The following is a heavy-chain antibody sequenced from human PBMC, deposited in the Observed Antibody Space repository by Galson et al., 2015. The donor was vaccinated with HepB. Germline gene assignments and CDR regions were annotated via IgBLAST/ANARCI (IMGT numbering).Heavy chain of an antibody. D-gene: IGHD2/OR15-2a*01. V-gene: IGHV2-70*11. CDR2: FDWDGAT. J-gene: IGHJ6*02. Sequence: PALVKPTQTLTLTCTFSGFSLNTRGIFMGWFRQPPGKALEWLARFDWDGATYYNTSLKARLTVSKDTSRNQVVLTMANVAPEDTGTYYCGRMRLSNYGVDVWGPGTTVIVSS. CDR1: GFSLNTRGIF. CDR3: GRMRLSNYGVDV.